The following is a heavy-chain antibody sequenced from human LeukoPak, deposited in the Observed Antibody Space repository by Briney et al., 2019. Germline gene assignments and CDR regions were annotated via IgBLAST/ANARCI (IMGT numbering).Heavy chain of an antibody. CDR1: GYSISSGYY. V-gene: IGHV4-38-2*01. J-gene: IGHJ5*02. CDR3: ARDSSISCFFT. CDR2: IYYSGST. D-gene: IGHD6-13*01. Sequence: SETLSLTCAVSGYSISSGYYWGWIRQSPGKGLEWIGTIYYSGSTYYNPSLKSRVTISIDTSKNQFSLKLSSVTAADTAVYYCARDSSISCFFTWGQGTQVTVSS.